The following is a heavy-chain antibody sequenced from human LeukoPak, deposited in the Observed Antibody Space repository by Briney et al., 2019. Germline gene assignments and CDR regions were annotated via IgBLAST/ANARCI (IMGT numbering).Heavy chain of an antibody. D-gene: IGHD5-12*01. CDR3: ASSDGLPPRSDSSYDVFDY. V-gene: IGHV4-4*02. CDR1: GFTFSSYGM. CDR2: IYHSGRT. Sequence: GSLRLSCAASGFTFSSYGMSWVRQPPGKGLEWIGEIYHSGRTNYNPSLKSRVIISLDKSKNQFSLNLSSVTPADTALYYCASSDGLPPRSDSSYDVFDYWGQGTLVTVSS. J-gene: IGHJ4*02.